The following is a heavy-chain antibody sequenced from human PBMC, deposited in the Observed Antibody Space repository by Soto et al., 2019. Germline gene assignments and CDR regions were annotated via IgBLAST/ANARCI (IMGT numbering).Heavy chain of an antibody. D-gene: IGHD4-17*01. Sequence: TSETLSLTCAVYGGSFSGYYWSWIRQPPGKGLEWIGEINHSGSTNYNPSLKSRVTISVDTSKNQFSLKLSSVTAADTAVYYCAREYGDYVIGYYYYYGMDVWGQGTTVTVSS. V-gene: IGHV4-34*01. CDR1: GGSFSGYY. CDR3: AREYGDYVIGYYYYYGMDV. J-gene: IGHJ6*02. CDR2: INHSGST.